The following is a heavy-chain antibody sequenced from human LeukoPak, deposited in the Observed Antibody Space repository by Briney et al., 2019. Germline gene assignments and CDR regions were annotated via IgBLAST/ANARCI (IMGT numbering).Heavy chain of an antibody. CDR2: INPNSGGT. D-gene: IGHD6-19*01. J-gene: IGHJ4*02. CDR1: GYTFTGYY. V-gene: IGHV1-2*02. CDR3: ARDGTAVAGLDY. Sequence: ASVKASCKASGYTFTGYYMHWVRQAPGQGLEWMGWINPNSGGTNYAQKFQGRVTMTRDTSISTAYMELSRLRSDDTAVYYCARDGTAVAGLDYWGQGTLVTVSS.